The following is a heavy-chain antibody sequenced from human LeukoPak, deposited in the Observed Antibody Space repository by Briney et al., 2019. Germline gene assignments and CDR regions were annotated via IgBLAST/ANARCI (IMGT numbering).Heavy chain of an antibody. J-gene: IGHJ4*02. CDR1: GFTFSAYW. D-gene: IGHD6-19*01. Sequence: PGGSLRLSCAASGFTFSAYWMNWVRQAPGKGLEWVSAISSSGGDAYYADSVKGRFTISRDNSKNTLYLQMNSLRAEDTAIYYCAKGGGWLYYFDYWGQGTLVTVSS. V-gene: IGHV3-23*01. CDR2: ISSSGGDA. CDR3: AKGGGWLYYFDY.